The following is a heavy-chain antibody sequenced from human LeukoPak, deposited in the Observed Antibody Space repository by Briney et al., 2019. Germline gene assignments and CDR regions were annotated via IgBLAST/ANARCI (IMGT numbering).Heavy chain of an antibody. CDR2: IYHSGST. CDR1: GGSISSGGYS. Sequence: SETLSLTCTVSGGSISSGGYSWSWIRQPPGKGLAWIGSIYHSGSTYYNPSLKSRVTISVDTSKNQFSLKLSSVTAADTAVYYCARAGTPNRYCSGGSCYYWFDPWGQGTLVTVSS. J-gene: IGHJ5*02. D-gene: IGHD2-15*01. V-gene: IGHV4-39*07. CDR3: ARAGTPNRYCSGGSCYYWFDP.